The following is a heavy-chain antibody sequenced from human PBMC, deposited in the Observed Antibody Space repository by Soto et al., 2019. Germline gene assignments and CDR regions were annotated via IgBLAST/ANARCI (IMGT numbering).Heavy chain of an antibody. CDR2: ISAYNGNT. Sequence: QVQLVQSGAEVKKPGASVKVSCKASGYTFTSYGISWVRQAPGQGLEWMGWISAYNGNTNYAQKLQGRVTMTTDTSTSTAYMELRSLRSDDTAVYYCARIPIMETYGDYWLYYYYYMDVWGKGTTVTVSS. V-gene: IGHV1-18*01. CDR3: ARIPIMETYGDYWLYYYYYMDV. CDR1: GYTFTSYG. D-gene: IGHD4-17*01. J-gene: IGHJ6*03.